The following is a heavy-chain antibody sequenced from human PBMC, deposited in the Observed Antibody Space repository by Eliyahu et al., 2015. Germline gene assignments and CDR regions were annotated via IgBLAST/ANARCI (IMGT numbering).Heavy chain of an antibody. Sequence: QVQLVQSGAEVKKPGASVKVSCKASGYTFSDYYMHWVXQAPGQGLEWMGWINSNSGGXNYAQKFQGRVTMTRDTSITTAYMEVSMLTSDDTAVYYCARDPLGYTYGYHVWGQGTTVTVSS. CDR2: INSNSGGX. V-gene: IGHV1-2*02. D-gene: IGHD5-18*01. CDR3: ARDPLGYTYGYHV. J-gene: IGHJ6*02. CDR1: GYTFSDYY.